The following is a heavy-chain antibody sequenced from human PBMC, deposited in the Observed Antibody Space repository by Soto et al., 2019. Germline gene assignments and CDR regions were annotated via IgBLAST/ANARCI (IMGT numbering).Heavy chain of an antibody. CDR2: IIPIFGTA. CDR1: GGTFSSYA. Sequence: QVQLVQSGAEVKKPGSSVKVSCKASGGTFSSYAISWVRQAPGQGLEWMGGIIPIFGTANYAQKFQGRVTITADKYTRTGDMELSSLRSDDTAVYSCARDYDISGYALLYGMDVWGQGTTVTVSS. V-gene: IGHV1-69*06. D-gene: IGHD3-22*01. CDR3: ARDYDISGYALLYGMDV. J-gene: IGHJ6*02.